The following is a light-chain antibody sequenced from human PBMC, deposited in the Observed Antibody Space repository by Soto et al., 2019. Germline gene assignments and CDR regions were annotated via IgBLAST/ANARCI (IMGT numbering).Light chain of an antibody. Sequence: QSVLTQPPSVSGSPGQSVTISCTGTSSDVGSYNRVSWYQQPPGTAPKLMIYEVSDRPSGVPDRFSGSKSGNTASLTISGLQAEDEADYYCSSYTSSSTYVFGTVTQLTVL. CDR2: EVS. J-gene: IGLJ1*01. CDR3: SSYTSSSTYV. CDR1: SSDVGSYNR. V-gene: IGLV2-18*02.